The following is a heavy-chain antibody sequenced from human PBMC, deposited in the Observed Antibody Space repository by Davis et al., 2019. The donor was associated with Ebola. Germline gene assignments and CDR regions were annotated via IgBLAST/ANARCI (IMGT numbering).Heavy chain of an antibody. D-gene: IGHD1-1*01. CDR2: ISGSGGSI. Sequence: GESLKISCAASGFTFSSYAMSWVRQAPGKGLEWVSAISGSGGSIYYADSVKGRFTISRDNAKNSLYLQMNSLRDEDTAVYYCATGYNWNPDWGQGTLVTVSS. CDR3: ATGYNWNPD. CDR1: GFTFSSYA. J-gene: IGHJ4*02. V-gene: IGHV3-23*01.